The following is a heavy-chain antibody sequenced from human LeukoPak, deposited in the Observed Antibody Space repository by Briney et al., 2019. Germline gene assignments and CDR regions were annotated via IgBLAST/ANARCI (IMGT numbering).Heavy chain of an antibody. J-gene: IGHJ4*02. CDR1: GFTFSKYA. Sequence: GGSLRLSCAASGFTFSKYAMSWVRQALGKGLEWVSAISPSDGNTFYADSVKGRFTISRDNSKNTLSLQMNSLRAEDTALYYCAKDSSVPYGITDWGQGTLVTVSS. CDR3: AKDSSVPYGITD. CDR2: ISPSDGNT. V-gene: IGHV3-23*01. D-gene: IGHD4-17*01.